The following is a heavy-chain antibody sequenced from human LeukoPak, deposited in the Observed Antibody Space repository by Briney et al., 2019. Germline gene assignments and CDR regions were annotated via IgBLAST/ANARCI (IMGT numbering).Heavy chain of an antibody. CDR3: AKDPDDYGDYAFDI. CDR1: GFTFYDYA. Sequence: GGSLRRSCAASGFTFYDYAMHWVRQAPGKGLEWGSGISWNSGSIGYADSVKGRFTISRDNAKNSLYLQMNSLRAEDTAVYYCAKDPDDYGDYAFDIWGQGTMVTVSS. CDR2: ISWNSGSI. J-gene: IGHJ3*02. D-gene: IGHD4-17*01. V-gene: IGHV3-9*01.